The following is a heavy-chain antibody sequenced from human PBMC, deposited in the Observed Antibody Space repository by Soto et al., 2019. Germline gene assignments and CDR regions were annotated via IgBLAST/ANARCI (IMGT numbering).Heavy chain of an antibody. Sequence: QVQLQESGPGLVKPSGTLSLTCGVSSGSISRSNWWSWVRQPPGKGLEWIGESYQSGSTTYTPSLKSRVTISLDKSKNHFSLNLTSVTAADTAVYYCARSVTGARGWFDPWGQGTLVTVSS. CDR1: SGSISRSNW. CDR2: SYQSGST. J-gene: IGHJ5*02. D-gene: IGHD2-21*02. V-gene: IGHV4-4*02. CDR3: ARSVTGARGWFDP.